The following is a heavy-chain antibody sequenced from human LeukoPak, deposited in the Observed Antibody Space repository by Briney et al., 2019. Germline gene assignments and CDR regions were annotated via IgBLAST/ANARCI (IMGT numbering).Heavy chain of an antibody. Sequence: PSGTLSLICGVSGGSICGTNWWSWVRQPPGQGLEWIGEISLAGQTNYNPSLNGRVTMSLDKSSNQLSLHLTSVTAADTATYFCSRESGPFCPFGYWGQGALVIVSS. D-gene: IGHD1-26*01. CDR1: GGSICGTNW. J-gene: IGHJ4*02. CDR3: SRESGPFCPFGY. V-gene: IGHV4-4*02. CDR2: ISLAGQT.